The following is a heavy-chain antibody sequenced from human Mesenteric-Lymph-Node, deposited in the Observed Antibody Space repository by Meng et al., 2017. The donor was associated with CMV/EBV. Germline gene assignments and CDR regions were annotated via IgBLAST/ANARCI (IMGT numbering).Heavy chain of an antibody. CDR3: VRLAGGVDY. Sequence: ASVKVSCKASGYTFTGYYMHWVRQAPGQGLEWMGWINSNSGDTNYAQRFQGRVTMTRDTSISTAYMELSSLRSDDTAVYYCVRLAGGVDYWGQGTLVTVSS. CDR1: GYTFTGYY. J-gene: IGHJ4*02. D-gene: IGHD3-10*01. CDR2: INSNSGDT. V-gene: IGHV1-2*02.